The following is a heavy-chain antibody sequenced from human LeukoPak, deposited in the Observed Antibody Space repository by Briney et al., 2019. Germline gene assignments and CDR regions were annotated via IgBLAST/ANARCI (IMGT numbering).Heavy chain of an antibody. D-gene: IGHD3-16*01. Sequence: GESLKISCEASGYNDINYWIAWVRQLPGKGLEYMGIIYLGDSDTRYSPSFQGQVTISADKSISTAYLQWGSLEASDTAIYYCARSGTAYLGAFDIWGQGTMVTVSS. CDR2: IYLGDSDT. CDR1: GYNDINYW. J-gene: IGHJ3*02. V-gene: IGHV5-51*01. CDR3: ARSGTAYLGAFDI.